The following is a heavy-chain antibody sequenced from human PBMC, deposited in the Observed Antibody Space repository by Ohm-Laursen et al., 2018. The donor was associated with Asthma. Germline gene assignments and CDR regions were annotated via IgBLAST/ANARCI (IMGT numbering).Heavy chain of an antibody. Sequence: SLRLSCSASGFSFSSSWMSWVRQAPGKGPEWVGRIKSKTDGGTTNYAAPVKGRFTISRDDSKNTLYLQMNSLKTEDTAVYYCATLQKYSSGWYGTWGQGTLVTVSS. J-gene: IGHJ5*02. CDR2: IKSKTDGGTT. V-gene: IGHV3-15*01. D-gene: IGHD6-19*01. CDR3: ATLQKYSSGWYGT. CDR1: GFSFSSSW.